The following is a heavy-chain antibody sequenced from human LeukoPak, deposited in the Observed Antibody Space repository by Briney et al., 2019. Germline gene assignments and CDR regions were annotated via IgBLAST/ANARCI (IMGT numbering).Heavy chain of an antibody. D-gene: IGHD2-8*01. CDR2: IYYSGST. V-gene: IGHV4-59*12. CDR1: GGSISSYY. Sequence: PSETLSLTCTVSGGSISSYYWSWIRQPPGKGLEWIGYIYYSGSTNYNPSLKSRVTISVDTSKNQFSLKLSSVTAADTAVYYCARGLNGYYYYYMDVWGKGTTVTVSS. CDR3: ARGLNGYYYYYMDV. J-gene: IGHJ6*03.